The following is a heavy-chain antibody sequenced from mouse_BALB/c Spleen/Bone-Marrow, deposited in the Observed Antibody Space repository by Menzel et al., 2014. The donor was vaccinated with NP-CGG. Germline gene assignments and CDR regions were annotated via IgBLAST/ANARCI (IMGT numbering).Heavy chain of an antibody. CDR3: SPYCNYGLEY. J-gene: IGHJ4*01. CDR2: IDPENGDT. V-gene: IGHV14-4*02. Sequence: VQLQQSGAELVRSGASVKLSCTDSGFNIKDTYIHWVKQRPGQGLEWIGWIDPENGDTEYAPKFQGKATMTADTSSNTAYLQLSSLTSEDTAVYCCSPYCNYGLEYWGQATSVTVTS. CDR1: GFNIKDTY. D-gene: IGHD2-4*01.